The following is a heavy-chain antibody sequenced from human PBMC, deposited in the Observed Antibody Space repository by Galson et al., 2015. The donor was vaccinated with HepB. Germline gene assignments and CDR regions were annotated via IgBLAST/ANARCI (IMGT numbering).Heavy chain of an antibody. J-gene: IGHJ6*02. CDR3: ARESPLENSGDYYSHNYYGMDV. CDR1: GFTFSDFY. Sequence: SLRLSCAASGFTFSDFYMSWIRQAPGKGLEWISYISNSADDTNYADSVKGRFTLSRDNAKKSLYLQMNSLRAEDTGVYYCARESPLENSGDYYSHNYYGMDVWGQGTTVTVSS. V-gene: IGHV3-11*06. CDR2: ISNSADDT. D-gene: IGHD3-22*01.